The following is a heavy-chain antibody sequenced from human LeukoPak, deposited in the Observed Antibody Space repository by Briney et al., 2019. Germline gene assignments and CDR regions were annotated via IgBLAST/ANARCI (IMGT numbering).Heavy chain of an antibody. D-gene: IGHD1-26*01. Sequence: SQTLSLTCTVSGGSIGSGAYYGNWIRQPPGKGLEWIGYIYNSGSTYYNPSLKSRVTISVDTSQNQFSLKLNSVTAADTAVYYCARGQVGATTLFDFWGQGTLVTVSS. CDR3: ARGQVGATTLFDF. J-gene: IGHJ4*02. CDR2: IYNSGST. CDR1: GGSIGSGAYY. V-gene: IGHV4-30-4*01.